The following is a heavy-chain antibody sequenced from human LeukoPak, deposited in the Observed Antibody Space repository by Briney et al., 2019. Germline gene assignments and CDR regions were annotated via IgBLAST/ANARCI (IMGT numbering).Heavy chain of an antibody. Sequence: GGSLRLSCAASGFTFSTYGMSWVRQAPGKGLEWVSSISGSGASTYYADSVKGRFTISRDNSKNTLYLQMNSLRAEDTAVYYCANLHYYILTGYIYYFDYWGQGTLVTVSS. CDR1: GFTFSTYG. V-gene: IGHV3-23*01. D-gene: IGHD3-9*01. CDR2: ISGSGAST. CDR3: ANLHYYILTGYIYYFDY. J-gene: IGHJ4*02.